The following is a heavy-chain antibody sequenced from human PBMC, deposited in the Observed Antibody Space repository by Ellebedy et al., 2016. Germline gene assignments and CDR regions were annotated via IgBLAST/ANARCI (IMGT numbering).Heavy chain of an antibody. D-gene: IGHD1-26*01. J-gene: IGHJ3*02. CDR1: GYTLTELS. CDR3: ATAKLVTDSGSYSAGTHAFDI. V-gene: IGHV1-24*01. CDR2: FDPEDGET. Sequence: ASVKVSXXVSGYTLTELSMHWVRQAPGKGLEWMGGFDPEDGETIYAQKFQGRVTMTEDTSTDTAYMELSSLRSEDTAVYYCATAKLVTDSGSYSAGTHAFDIWGQGTMVTVSS.